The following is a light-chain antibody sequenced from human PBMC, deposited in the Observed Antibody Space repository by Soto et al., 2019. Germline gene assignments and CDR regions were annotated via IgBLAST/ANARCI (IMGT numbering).Light chain of an antibody. V-gene: IGLV2-14*01. CDR1: SSDVGFYKY. J-gene: IGLJ1*01. Sequence: QSVLTQPASVSGSPGQSITISCTGTSSDVGFYKYVSWYQQHPGKVPKLLIYEVSNRPSGVSNRFSGSKSGNTASLTISGLHAEDEADYYCSSYTSNNTYVFGTGTKLTVL. CDR3: SSYTSNNTYV. CDR2: EVS.